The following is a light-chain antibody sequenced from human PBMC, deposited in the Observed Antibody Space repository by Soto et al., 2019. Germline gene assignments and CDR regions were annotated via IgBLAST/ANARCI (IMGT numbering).Light chain of an antibody. Sequence: EVVLTQSPGTLSLSPGERATLSCRASESVSSSFLTWYQQKPGQAPRLLIYRTSNRVTGIPDRSSGSGSGTDFTLTISRLEPEDFAVYFCQHYGNSLWTFGQGTKVEIK. CDR2: RTS. J-gene: IGKJ1*01. CDR3: QHYGNSLWT. V-gene: IGKV3-20*01. CDR1: ESVSSSF.